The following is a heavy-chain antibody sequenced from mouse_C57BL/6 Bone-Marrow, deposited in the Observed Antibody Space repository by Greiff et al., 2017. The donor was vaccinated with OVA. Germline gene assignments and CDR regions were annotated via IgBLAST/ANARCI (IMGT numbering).Heavy chain of an antibody. D-gene: IGHD1-1*01. CDR1: GFNIKDDY. V-gene: IGHV14-4*01. Sequence: EVQLVESGAELVRPGASVKLSCTASGFNIKDDYMHWVKQRPEQGLEWIGWIDPENGDTEYASKFQGKATITADTSSNTAYLQLSSLTSEDTAVYYCTPYGSSYYFDYWGQGTTLTVSS. CDR3: TPYGSSYYFDY. CDR2: IDPENGDT. J-gene: IGHJ2*01.